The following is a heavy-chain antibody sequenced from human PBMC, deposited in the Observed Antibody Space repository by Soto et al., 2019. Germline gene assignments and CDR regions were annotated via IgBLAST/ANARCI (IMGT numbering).Heavy chain of an antibody. CDR1: GYTFTSYA. CDR3: ARPTLHYDIFTCYERGNWFDP. D-gene: IGHD3-9*01. Sequence: QVQLVQSGAEVKKPGASVKVSCKASGYTFTSYAMHWVRPAPGQSRVWMGWINAGNGNTKYSQKFQGRVTITRATAASAAYMELSSRRSENTAVYSCARPTLHYDIFTCYERGNWFDPWVQGTLVTVSS. CDR2: INAGNGNT. J-gene: IGHJ5*02. V-gene: IGHV1-3*01.